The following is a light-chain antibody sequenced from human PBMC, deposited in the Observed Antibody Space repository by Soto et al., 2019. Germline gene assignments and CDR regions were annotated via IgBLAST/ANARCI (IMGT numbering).Light chain of an antibody. CDR1: QGIRSN. CDR2: GAS. J-gene: IGKJ2*01. Sequence: DVQMTQSPSSLSASVGDRVTITCRASQGIRSNLNWYQQKPGQAPKRLIYGASILQSGVPSRFGGSGSGTEFTLTITSLQSDDFATYYCLQNDDDTYSFGQGT. CDR3: LQNDDDTYS. V-gene: IGKV1-17*01.